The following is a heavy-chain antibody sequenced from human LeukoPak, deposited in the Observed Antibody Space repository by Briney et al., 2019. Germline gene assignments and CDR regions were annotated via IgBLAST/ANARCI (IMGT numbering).Heavy chain of an antibody. Sequence: GASVKVSCKASGYTFTSYDINWVQQATGQGLEWMGWMNPNSGNTGYAQKFQGRVTMTRNTSISTAYMELSSLRSEDTAVYYCARVPLYSSSWYAHWGQGTLVTVSS. CDR3: ARVPLYSSSWYAH. J-gene: IGHJ5*02. D-gene: IGHD6-13*01. CDR2: MNPNSGNT. CDR1: GYTFTSYD. V-gene: IGHV1-8*01.